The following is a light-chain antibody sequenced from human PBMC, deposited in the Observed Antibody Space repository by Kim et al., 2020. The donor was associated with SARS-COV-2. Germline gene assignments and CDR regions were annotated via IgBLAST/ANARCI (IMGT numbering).Light chain of an antibody. CDR3: QQYNDWPPT. V-gene: IGKV3-15*01. CDR1: QSVNSN. Sequence: VSPGERAALSCRASQSVNSNLAWYQQKPSQAPRLLIYGASTRAPGIPASFSGSGSGTDFTLTISGLQSEDFTLYYCQQYNDWPPTFGQGTKVDIK. J-gene: IGKJ1*01. CDR2: GAS.